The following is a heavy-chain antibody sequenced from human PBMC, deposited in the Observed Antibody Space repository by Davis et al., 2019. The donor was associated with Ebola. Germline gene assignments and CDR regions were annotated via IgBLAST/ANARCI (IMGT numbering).Heavy chain of an antibody. CDR3: TRIPGLQWLVPGRWFEP. J-gene: IGHJ5*02. D-gene: IGHD6-19*01. CDR2: ITPFTGNT. Sequence: SVKVSCKASGYTFTYRYLHWVRQAPRQALEWMGWITPFTGNTNYVQKFQDRVTLTRDRSMSTAYMELSRLRSDDTAVYYCTRIPGLQWLVPGRWFEPWGQGTLVTVSS. CDR1: GYTFTYRY. V-gene: IGHV1-45*03.